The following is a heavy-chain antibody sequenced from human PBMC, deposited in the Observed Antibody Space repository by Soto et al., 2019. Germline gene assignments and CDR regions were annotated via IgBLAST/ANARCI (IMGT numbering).Heavy chain of an antibody. J-gene: IGHJ4*02. V-gene: IGHV1-2*02. CDR3: ARVNVVVVAATREYYFDY. CDR1: GYTFTGYY. CDR2: INPNSGGT. D-gene: IGHD2-15*01. Sequence: SVKVSCRASGYTFTGYYMHWVRQAPVQGLEWMGWINPNSGGTNYAQKFQGRVTMTRDTSISTAYMELSRLRSDDTAVYYCARVNVVVVAATREYYFDYWGQGTLVTVSS.